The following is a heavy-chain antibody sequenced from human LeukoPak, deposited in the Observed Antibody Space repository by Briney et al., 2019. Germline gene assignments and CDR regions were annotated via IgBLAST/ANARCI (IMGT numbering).Heavy chain of an antibody. CDR2: IYYSGST. J-gene: IGHJ4*02. CDR1: GGSISSSSYY. Sequence: PSETLSLTCTVSGGSISSSSYYWGWIRQPPGKGLEWIGSIYYSGSTNYNPSLKSRVTISVDTSKNQFSLKLGSVTAADTAVYYCARVEGGYWFPDYWGKGTLVTVSS. CDR3: ARVEGGYWFPDY. D-gene: IGHD5-18*01. V-gene: IGHV4-39*07.